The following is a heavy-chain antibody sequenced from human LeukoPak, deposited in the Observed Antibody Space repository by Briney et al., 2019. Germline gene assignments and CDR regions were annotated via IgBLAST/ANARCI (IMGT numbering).Heavy chain of an antibody. J-gene: IGHJ4*02. V-gene: IGHV3-23*01. D-gene: IGHD5-18*01. CDR2: ISGSGGST. Sequence: LSCAASGFTFSSYAMSWVRQAPGKGLEWVSAISGSGGSTYCADSVKGRFAISRDNNKRTVYLQMNRLRGEDTAVYYCARGGYSYGYGGSYQVDYWGQGTLVTVSS. CDR1: GFTFSSYA. CDR3: ARGGYSYGYGGSYQVDY.